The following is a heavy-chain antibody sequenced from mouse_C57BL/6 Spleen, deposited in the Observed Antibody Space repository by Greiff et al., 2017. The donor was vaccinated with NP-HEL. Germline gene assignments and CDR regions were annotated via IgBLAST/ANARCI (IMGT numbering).Heavy chain of an antibody. CDR1: GYTFTSYW. CDR2: IYPGSGST. J-gene: IGHJ2*01. CDR3: ARSSAQARGLGYFDY. D-gene: IGHD3-2*02. Sequence: VQLQQPGAELVKPGASVKMSCKASGYTFTSYWITWVKQRPGQGLEWIGDIYPGSGSTNYNEKFKSKATLTVDTSSSTAYMQLSSLTSEDSAVYYCARSSAQARGLGYFDYWGQGTTLTVSS. V-gene: IGHV1-55*01.